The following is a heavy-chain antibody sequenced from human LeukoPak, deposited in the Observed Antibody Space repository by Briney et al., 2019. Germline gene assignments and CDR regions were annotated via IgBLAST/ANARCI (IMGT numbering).Heavy chain of an antibody. V-gene: IGHV4-34*01. D-gene: IGHD2-2*01. Sequence: SETLSLTCAVYGGSFSGYYWSWIRQPPGKGLEWIGEINHSGSTNYNPSLKSRVTISVDTSKNQFSLKLSSVTAADTAVYYCARSLVLGYCSSTSCYRAVGAFDIWGQGTMVTVSS. CDR3: ARSLVLGYCSSTSCYRAVGAFDI. CDR1: GGSFSGYY. J-gene: IGHJ3*02. CDR2: INHSGST.